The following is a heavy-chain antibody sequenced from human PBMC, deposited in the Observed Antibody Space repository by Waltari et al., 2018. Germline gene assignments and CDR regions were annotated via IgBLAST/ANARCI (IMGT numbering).Heavy chain of an antibody. CDR1: GFIFSNYW. CDR2: IKKDGIET. V-gene: IGHV3-7*01. J-gene: IGHJ3*01. Sequence: EVQLVESGGGLVQVGGSLSLSCAASGFIFSNYWMTWVRQAPGKGLEWVAKIKKDGIETYYADSVKGRFTISRDNARNSVYLEMHSLRAEDTALYYCAREALLWGQGTMVTVSS. CDR3: AREALL.